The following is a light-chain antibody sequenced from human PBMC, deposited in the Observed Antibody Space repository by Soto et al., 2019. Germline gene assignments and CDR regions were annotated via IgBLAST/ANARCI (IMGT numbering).Light chain of an antibody. CDR3: QKDSSFPV. CDR1: QGIRHF. Sequence: DIQMTQSPTSLSASVGDRVTITCRASQGIRHFVAWYQQKPGKAPKLLIYAASTLQSGVPTRFSGSGSGTDFTLSINSLQPEDVATYDCQKDSSFPVFGTGTKVVIK. CDR2: AAS. J-gene: IGKJ3*01. V-gene: IGKV1-27*01.